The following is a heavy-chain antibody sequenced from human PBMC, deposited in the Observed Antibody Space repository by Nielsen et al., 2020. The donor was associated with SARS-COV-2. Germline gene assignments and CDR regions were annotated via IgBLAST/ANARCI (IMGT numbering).Heavy chain of an antibody. D-gene: IGHD3-3*01. Sequence: GESLKISCAASGFTFSSYGMHWVRQAPGKGLEWVSYISTSGTTIYYADSVKGRFTISRDNANNSLYLQMNSLRAEDTAVYYCARSRGFDTRDFDYWGQGALVTVSS. CDR3: ARSRGFDTRDFDY. CDR1: GFTFSSYG. CDR2: ISTSGTTI. V-gene: IGHV3-48*04. J-gene: IGHJ4*02.